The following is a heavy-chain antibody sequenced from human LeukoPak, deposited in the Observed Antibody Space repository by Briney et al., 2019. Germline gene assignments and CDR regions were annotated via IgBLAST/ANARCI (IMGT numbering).Heavy chain of an antibody. D-gene: IGHD3-22*01. CDR2: IFYSEST. J-gene: IGHJ4*02. Sequence: SETLSLTCTVSGGSVSSGTYCWSWIRQPPGKGLEWVGYIFYSESTNYNPSLKSRVTISVDTSKNQFSLRLTSVTAADTAVYYCARVNYYDSGGYPDYWGQGTLVTVSS. CDR3: ARVNYYDSGGYPDY. CDR1: GGSVSSGTYC. V-gene: IGHV4-61*01.